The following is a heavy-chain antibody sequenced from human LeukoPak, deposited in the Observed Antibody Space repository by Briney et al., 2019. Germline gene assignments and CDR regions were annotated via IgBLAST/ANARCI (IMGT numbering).Heavy chain of an antibody. Sequence: SETLSLTCTVSGGSISSYYWSWIRQPPGKGLEWIGYIHHSGTTNYSPSLKSRVTISVDPSKNRFSLRLSSLTAADTAVYFCAGSGWSFDAFDFWGQGTMVTVSS. CDR1: GGSISSYY. CDR3: AGSGWSFDAFDF. V-gene: IGHV4-59*08. D-gene: IGHD6-19*01. CDR2: IHHSGTT. J-gene: IGHJ3*01.